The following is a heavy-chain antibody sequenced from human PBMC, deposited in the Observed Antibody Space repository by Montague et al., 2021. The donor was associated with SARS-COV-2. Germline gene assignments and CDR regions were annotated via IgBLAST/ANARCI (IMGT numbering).Heavy chain of an antibody. CDR3: ARQLPSYCATNKCYPYYLDG. J-gene: IGHJ4*02. Sequence: SETLSHTCTVSGGSISSPDYYWGWIRQSPGKGLGWIGSISYAGSTYYNPSLRSRVSFSMDTSKNHFSLSLNSVTAADTAVCFCARQLPSYCATNKCYPYYLDGWGQGALVTVSS. CDR1: GGSISSPDYY. V-gene: IGHV4-39*01. CDR2: ISYAGST. D-gene: IGHD2-8*01.